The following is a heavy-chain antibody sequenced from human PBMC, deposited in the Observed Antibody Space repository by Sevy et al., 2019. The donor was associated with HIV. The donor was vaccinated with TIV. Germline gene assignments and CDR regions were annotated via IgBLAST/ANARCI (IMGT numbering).Heavy chain of an antibody. D-gene: IGHD4-17*01. CDR3: TTYALDYENPDVYHYGMDV. CDR2: IKSKSEGGTT. Sequence: GGSLRLSCAASGFSFSGYVMNWVRQAPGKGLEWVGRIKSKSEGGTTDYAAHVKVRFTISRNDSKNTLYLQMNSLQTEDTAVYYCTTYALDYENPDVYHYGMDVWGQGTTVTVSS. V-gene: IGHV3-15*01. J-gene: IGHJ6*01. CDR1: GFSFSGYV.